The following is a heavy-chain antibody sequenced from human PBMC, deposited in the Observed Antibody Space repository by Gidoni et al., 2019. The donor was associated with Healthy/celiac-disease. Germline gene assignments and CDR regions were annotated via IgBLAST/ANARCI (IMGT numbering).Heavy chain of an antibody. Sequence: QVQLQESGPGLVKPSETLSLTCTVSAGSISSYYWSWIRQPAGKGLEWIGRIYTSGSTNYNPALKSRVTMSVDTSKNQFSLKLSSVTAADTAVYYCAREGKRITIFGVVILFDPWGQGTLVTVSS. J-gene: IGHJ5*02. D-gene: IGHD3-3*01. CDR2: IYTSGST. V-gene: IGHV4-4*07. CDR3: AREGKRITIFGVVILFDP. CDR1: AGSISSYY.